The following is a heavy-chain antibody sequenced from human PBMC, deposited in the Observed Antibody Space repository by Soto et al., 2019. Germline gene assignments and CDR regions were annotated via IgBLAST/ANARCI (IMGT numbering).Heavy chain of an antibody. CDR3: AKAALTIRTSSGWYGS. V-gene: IGHV3-23*01. J-gene: IGHJ4*02. CDR1: GFTCSSYG. D-gene: IGHD6-19*01. Sequence: GGSLRLSCAASGFTCSSYGMSGVRQAPGKGLEWVSAISGSGGRTYYADSVKGRFTISRDTSKNTLYLQMNSLRAEDTAVYYCAKAALTIRTSSGWYGSWGQGTLVTVSS. CDR2: ISGSGGRT.